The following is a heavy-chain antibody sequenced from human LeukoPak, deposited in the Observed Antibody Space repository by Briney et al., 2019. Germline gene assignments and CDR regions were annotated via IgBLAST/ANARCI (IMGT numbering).Heavy chain of an antibody. CDR2: FDPEDGET. CDR1: GYTLTELS. V-gene: IGHV1-24*01. CDR3: ALTMVRGVLIDY. Sequence: GASVKVSCKVSGYTLTELSMHWVLQAPGKGLEWMGGFDPEDGETIYAQKFQGRVTMTEDTSTDTAYMELSSLRSEDTAVYYCALTMVRGVLIDYWGQGTLVTVSS. J-gene: IGHJ4*02. D-gene: IGHD3-10*01.